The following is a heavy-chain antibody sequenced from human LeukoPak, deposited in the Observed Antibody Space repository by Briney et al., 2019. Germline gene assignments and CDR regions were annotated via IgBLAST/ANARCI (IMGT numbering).Heavy chain of an antibody. V-gene: IGHV3-33*03. CDR2: LWYDGSNK. Sequence: GGSLRLSCTASGFSFSSYGMHWVRQAPGKGLEGVAVLWYDGSNKYYADSVKGRFSISRDNSKNTLYLQMNSLRAEDTAVYYCARRLYCSGSSCHTGPDAFDIWGQGTMVTVSS. D-gene: IGHD2-2*02. J-gene: IGHJ3*02. CDR1: GFSFSSYG. CDR3: ARRLYCSGSSCHTGPDAFDI.